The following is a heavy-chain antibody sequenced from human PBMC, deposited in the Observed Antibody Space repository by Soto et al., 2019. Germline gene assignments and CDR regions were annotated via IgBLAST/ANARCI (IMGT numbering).Heavy chain of an antibody. CDR2: INHSGST. CDR1: GGSFSGYY. D-gene: IGHD3-16*01. Sequence: SETLSLTCAVYGGSFSGYYWSWIRQPPGNGLEWIGEINHSGSTNYNPSPKSRVTISVDTSKNQFSLKLSSVTAADTAVYYCARVPSPFDYYYAMDVWGQGTTVTVSS. CDR3: ARVPSPFDYYYAMDV. J-gene: IGHJ6*02. V-gene: IGHV4-34*01.